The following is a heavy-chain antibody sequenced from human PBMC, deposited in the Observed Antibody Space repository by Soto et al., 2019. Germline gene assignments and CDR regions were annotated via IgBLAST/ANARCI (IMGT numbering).Heavy chain of an antibody. Sequence: QVHLVESGGGAVQPGRSLRLSCAASGFTFSTYGMHWVRQAPGKGLEWVAVTWYDGSNSFYADSVKGRFTISRDNSKRTLDLQMDRLRVEDTAVYYCSRDCSGGSCYYLDNWGQGTLVTVSS. J-gene: IGHJ4*02. CDR3: SRDCSGGSCYYLDN. D-gene: IGHD2-15*01. CDR1: GFTFSTYG. V-gene: IGHV3-33*01. CDR2: TWYDGSNS.